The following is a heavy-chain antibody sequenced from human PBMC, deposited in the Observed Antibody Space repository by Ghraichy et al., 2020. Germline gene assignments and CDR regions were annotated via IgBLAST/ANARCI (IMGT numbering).Heavy chain of an antibody. D-gene: IGHD3-10*01. CDR3: ARDLHLRGSVAGYAGVGY. CDR2: ISSSSSYI. J-gene: IGHJ4*02. V-gene: IGHV3-21*01. CDR1: GFTFSSYS. Sequence: SCAASGFTFSSYSMNWVRQAPGKGLEWVSSISSSSSYIYYADSVKGRFTISRDNAKNSLYLQMNSLRAEDTAVYYCARDLHLRGSVAGYAGVGYWGQGTLVTVSS.